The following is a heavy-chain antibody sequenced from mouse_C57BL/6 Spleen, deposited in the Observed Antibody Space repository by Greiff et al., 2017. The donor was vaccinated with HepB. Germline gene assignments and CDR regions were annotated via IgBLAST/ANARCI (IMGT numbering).Heavy chain of an antibody. Sequence: QVQLQQPGAELVMPGASVKLSCKASGYTFTSYWMHWVKQRPGQGLEWIGEIDPSDSYTNYNQKFKGKSTLTVDKSSSTAYMQLSSLTSEDSAVYYCARWTGYYFDYGGQGTTLTVSS. V-gene: IGHV1-69*01. CDR3: ARWTGYYFDY. CDR2: IDPSDSYT. D-gene: IGHD4-1*01. J-gene: IGHJ2*01. CDR1: GYTFTSYW.